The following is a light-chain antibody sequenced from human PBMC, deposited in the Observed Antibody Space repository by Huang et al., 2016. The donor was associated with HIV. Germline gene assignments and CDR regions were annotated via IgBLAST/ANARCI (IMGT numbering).Light chain of an antibody. CDR3: QQYFSIPYT. Sequence: DIVMTQSPDPLAVSLGERATINCKSSQNILYSSNSKTYLAWYQQKLVQPPKLFISWGSTRETGVPDRFSGSGSGTDFTLTISSLQAEEVAVYYCQQYFSIPYTFGQGTKLEI. J-gene: IGKJ2*01. CDR2: WGS. V-gene: IGKV4-1*01. CDR1: QNILYSSNSKTY.